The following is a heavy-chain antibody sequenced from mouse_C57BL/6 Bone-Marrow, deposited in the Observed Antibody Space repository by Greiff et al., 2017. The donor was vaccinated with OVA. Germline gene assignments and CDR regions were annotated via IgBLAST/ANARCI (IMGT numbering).Heavy chain of an antibody. CDR1: GFTFSSYA. CDR2: ISDGGSYT. D-gene: IGHD3-1*01. J-gene: IGHJ2*01. Sequence: EVKVVESGGGLVKPGGSLKLSCAASGFTFSSYAMSWVRQTPEKRLEWVATISDGGSYTYYPDNVKGRFTITRDNAKNNLYRQKSQLKEEDTGMYYCGRDRARRGGDDWGQGTTLTVSS. V-gene: IGHV5-4*01. CDR3: GRDRARRGGDD.